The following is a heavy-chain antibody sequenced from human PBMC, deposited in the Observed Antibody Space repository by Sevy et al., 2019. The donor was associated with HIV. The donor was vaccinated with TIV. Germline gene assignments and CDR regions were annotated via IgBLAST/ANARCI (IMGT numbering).Heavy chain of an antibody. CDR2: ISWNSGSI. J-gene: IGHJ6*03. CDR3: AKPYRLGSYYYYMDV. Sequence: GGSLRLSCAASGFTFDDYAMHWVRQAPGKGLEWVSGISWNSGSIGYADSVKGRFTISRDNAKNSLYLQMNSLRAEDTALYYCAKPYRLGSYYYYMDVRGKGTTVTVSS. V-gene: IGHV3-9*01. CDR1: GFTFDDYA. D-gene: IGHD3-16*01.